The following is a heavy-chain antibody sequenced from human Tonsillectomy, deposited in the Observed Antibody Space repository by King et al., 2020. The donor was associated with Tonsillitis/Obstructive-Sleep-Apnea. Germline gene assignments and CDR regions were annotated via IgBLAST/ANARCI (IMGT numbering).Heavy chain of an antibody. CDR3: ARLSYENYYYYYMDV. V-gene: IGHV4-59*08. CDR1: GGSITNYY. Sequence: HVQLQESGPGLVKPSETLSLTCTVSGGSITNYYCSWIRQPPGKGLEWIGYIYYRGSTNYNPSLKSRLTMSVDTSKNQFSLKLSSVTAADTAVYYCARLSYENYYYYYMDVWGKGTTVTVSS. CDR2: IYYRGST. D-gene: IGHD3-3*01. J-gene: IGHJ6*03.